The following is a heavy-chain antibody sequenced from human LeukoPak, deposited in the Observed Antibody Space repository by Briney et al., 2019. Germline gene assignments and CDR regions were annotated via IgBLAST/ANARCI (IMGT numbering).Heavy chain of an antibody. Sequence: ASVKVSCKASGYTFSSYGITWVRQAPGQGLEWMGWISGDNGRTEYAQNFQGRVTMTTDTSTSTAYMELRSLRSDDTAIYFCARSRLATITAGPFDYWGQGTLVAVSS. CDR3: ARSRLATITAGPFDY. CDR2: ISGDNGRT. D-gene: IGHD5-12*01. CDR1: GYTFSSYG. V-gene: IGHV1-18*01. J-gene: IGHJ4*02.